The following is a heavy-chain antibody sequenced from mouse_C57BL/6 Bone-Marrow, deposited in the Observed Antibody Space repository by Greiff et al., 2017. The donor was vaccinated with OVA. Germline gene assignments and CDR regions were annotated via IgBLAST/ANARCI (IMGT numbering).Heavy chain of an antibody. CDR1: GYAFITTG. V-gene: IGHV1-80*01. J-gene: IGHJ2*01. Sequence: VQLQQSGAELVRLGASVKFSCKVSGYAFITTGRNWVKQRLGKGLEWIGQIYPGDGDTNYNGKFKGKATLTADKSSSTAYMQLSSRTSEDSAVYFCARGYYWGQGTTLTVSS. CDR3: ARGYY. CDR2: IYPGDGDT.